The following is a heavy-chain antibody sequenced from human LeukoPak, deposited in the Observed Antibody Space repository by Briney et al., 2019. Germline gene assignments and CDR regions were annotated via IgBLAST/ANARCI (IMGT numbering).Heavy chain of an antibody. Sequence: GGSLRLSCAASGFTFSSYEMNWVRQAPGKGLEWVAFIRYDGSDQYYADSVKGRFTISRDKSKNTLYLQMNSLRAEDTGVYYCAKDSTYYGSTFDYWGQGTLVTVSS. V-gene: IGHV3-30*02. D-gene: IGHD3-10*01. CDR2: IRYDGSDQ. CDR1: GFTFSSYE. CDR3: AKDSTYYGSTFDY. J-gene: IGHJ4*02.